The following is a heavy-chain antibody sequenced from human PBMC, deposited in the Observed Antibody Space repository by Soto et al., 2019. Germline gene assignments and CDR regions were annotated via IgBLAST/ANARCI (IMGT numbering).Heavy chain of an antibody. J-gene: IGHJ4*02. D-gene: IGHD2-15*01. CDR1: GFTFSSYA. CDR3: ARFKGCSGGSCYSYFDY. V-gene: IGHV3-30-3*01. CDR2: ISYDGSNK. Sequence: QVQLVESGGGVVQPGRSLRLSCAASGFTFSSYAMHWVRQAPGKGLEWVAVISYDGSNKYYADSVKGRFTISTDNSKNTLYLQMNSLRAEDTAVYYCARFKGCSGGSCYSYFDYWGQGTLVTVSS.